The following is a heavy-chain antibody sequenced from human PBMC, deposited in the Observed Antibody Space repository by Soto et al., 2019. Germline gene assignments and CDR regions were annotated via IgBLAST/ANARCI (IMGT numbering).Heavy chain of an antibody. J-gene: IGHJ4*02. D-gene: IGHD1-26*01. CDR3: AKEDVGGYYYSGL. V-gene: IGHV3-23*01. Sequence: EVPLLESGGGLVQPGGSLRISCAASGFTFSNYVMSWVRQAPGKGLEWVSSISNSGGGTYYADSVRGRFTISRDNSTNTLDLEMNSLRAEDTAVYYCAKEDVGGYYYSGLWGRGTLVTVSS. CDR2: ISNSGGGT. CDR1: GFTFSNYV.